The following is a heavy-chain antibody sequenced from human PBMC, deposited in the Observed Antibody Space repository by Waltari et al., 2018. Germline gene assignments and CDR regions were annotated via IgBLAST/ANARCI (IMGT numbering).Heavy chain of an antibody. J-gene: IGHJ4*02. CDR3: ARDEGPYCSGGSCYGFDY. D-gene: IGHD2-15*01. CDR2: IYYSGST. CDR1: GCSISSSSYY. Sequence: QLQLQESGPGLVKPSETLSLTCTVSGCSISSSSYYWGWIRQPPGKGLEWIGSIYYSGSTYYNPSLKSRVTISVDTSKNQFSLKLSSVTAADTAVYYCARDEGPYCSGGSCYGFDYWGQGTLVTVSS. V-gene: IGHV4-39*07.